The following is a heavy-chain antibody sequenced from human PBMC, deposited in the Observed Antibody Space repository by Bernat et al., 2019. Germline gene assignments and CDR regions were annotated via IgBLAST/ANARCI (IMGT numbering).Heavy chain of an antibody. Sequence: QVQLQQWGAGLLKPSETLSLTCAVYGGSFSGYYWSWIRQPPGKGLEWIGEINHSGSTNYNPSLNSRVTISVDTSKNQFSLKLSSVTAADTAVYYCARKHTVPTIYYYYYMDVWGKGTTVTVSS. CDR3: ARKHTVPTIYYYYYMDV. D-gene: IGHD4-11*01. J-gene: IGHJ6*03. CDR2: INHSGST. V-gene: IGHV4-34*01. CDR1: GGSFSGYY.